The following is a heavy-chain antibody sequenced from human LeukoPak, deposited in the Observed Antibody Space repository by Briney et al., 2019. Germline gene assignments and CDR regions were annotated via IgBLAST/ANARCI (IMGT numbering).Heavy chain of an antibody. J-gene: IGHJ4*02. CDR1: GYTFTDYG. V-gene: IGHV1-46*01. CDR2: ASPSGGST. Sequence: ASVKASCKALGYTFTDYGMHWVRQARGQGPQWMGVASPSGGSTTYAQTFPGRVTVTRDTSTSTVYMELTSLRSEDTAMYYCARDHDYGPCEGPAALDYWGQGTLVTVSS. CDR3: ARDHDYGPCEGPAALDY. D-gene: IGHD4-17*01.